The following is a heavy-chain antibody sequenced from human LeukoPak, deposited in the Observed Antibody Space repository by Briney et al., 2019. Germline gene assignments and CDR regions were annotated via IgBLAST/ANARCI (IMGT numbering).Heavy chain of an antibody. CDR3: ARRQYDVSMTYSED. Sequence: GESLKISCKGSGDNFNNNWIAWVRQMPGKGLEWVGIIRPTNSDTQYSPSFQGQVTISADKSISTAYLRWSSLKASDTAMYYRARRQYDVSMTYSEDWGQGTLVPVSS. V-gene: IGHV5-51*01. CDR1: GDNFNNNW. J-gene: IGHJ4*02. CDR2: IRPTNSDT. D-gene: IGHD3-3*01.